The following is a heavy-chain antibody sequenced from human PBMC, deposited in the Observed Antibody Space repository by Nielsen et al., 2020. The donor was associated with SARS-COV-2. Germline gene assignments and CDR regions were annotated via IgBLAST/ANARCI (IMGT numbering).Heavy chain of an antibody. CDR2: INHRGRT. Sequence: SETLSLTCAVYGGSFSGYFWNWIRQPPGKGLEWIGEINHRGRTNYNPSLKSRVTISVDTSKNQFSLRLTSVTAADTAVYYCARDHPSITNWGQGILVTVSS. CDR3: ARDHPSITN. CDR1: GGSFSGYF. J-gene: IGHJ4*02. V-gene: IGHV4-34*01. D-gene: IGHD1-14*01.